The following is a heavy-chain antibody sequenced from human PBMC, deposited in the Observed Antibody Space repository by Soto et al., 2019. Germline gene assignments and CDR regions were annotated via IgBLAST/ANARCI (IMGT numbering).Heavy chain of an antibody. CDR1: GYTFTGYY. V-gene: IGHV1-2*02. CDR3: ARGYYDSSGPSSLIIVH. D-gene: IGHD3-22*01. Sequence: ASVKVSCKASGYTFTGYYMHWVRQAPGQGLEWMGWINPNSVGTNYAQKFQGRVTMTRDTSISTAYMELSRLRSDDTAVYYCARGYYDSSGPSSLIIVHWGQGTLVTVSS. CDR2: INPNSVGT. J-gene: IGHJ4*02.